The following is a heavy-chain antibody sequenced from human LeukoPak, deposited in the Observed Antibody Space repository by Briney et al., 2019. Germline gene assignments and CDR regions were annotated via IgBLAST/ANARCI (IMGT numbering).Heavy chain of an antibody. J-gene: IGHJ4*02. D-gene: IGHD4/OR15-4a*01. Sequence: GASVKVSCKASGYTFTSYDINWVRQATGQGLEWMGWMNPNSGNTGYAQKLQGRVTMTRNTSISTAYMELSSLRSEDPAVYYCARGLRGARGGVGAYWGQGTLVTVSS. V-gene: IGHV1-8*01. CDR1: GYTFTSYD. CDR3: ARGLRGARGGVGAY. CDR2: MNPNSGNT.